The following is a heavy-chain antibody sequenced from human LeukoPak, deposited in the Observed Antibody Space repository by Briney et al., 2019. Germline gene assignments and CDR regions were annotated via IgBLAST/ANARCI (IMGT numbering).Heavy chain of an antibody. CDR1: GFTFSSYA. J-gene: IGHJ4*02. Sequence: GGSLRLSCAASGFTFSSYAMSWVRQAPGKGLEWVSAISGSGGSTYYADSVKGRFTISRDNSENTLYLQMNSLRAEDTAVYYCAKGESLTSSGWTGGYWGQGTLVTVSS. V-gene: IGHV3-23*01. D-gene: IGHD6-19*01. CDR3: AKGESLTSSGWTGGY. CDR2: ISGSGGST.